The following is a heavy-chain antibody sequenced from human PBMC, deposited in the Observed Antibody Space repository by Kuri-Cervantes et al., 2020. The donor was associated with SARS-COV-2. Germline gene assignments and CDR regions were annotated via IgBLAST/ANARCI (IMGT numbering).Heavy chain of an antibody. J-gene: IGHJ5*02. D-gene: IGHD4-17*01. CDR1: GYSFTSYW. Sequence: KVSCKGSGYSFTSYWIGWVRQMPGKGLEWMGIIYPGDSDTRYSPSLQGQVTISADKSISTAYLQWSSLKASDTAMYYCARLPDYGDYWFDPWGQGTLVTVSS. CDR3: ARLPDYGDYWFDP. CDR2: IYPGDSDT. V-gene: IGHV5-51*01.